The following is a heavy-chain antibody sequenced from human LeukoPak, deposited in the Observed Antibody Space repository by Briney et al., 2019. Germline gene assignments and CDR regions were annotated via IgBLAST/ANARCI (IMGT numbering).Heavy chain of an antibody. CDR1: GYTFTSYG. V-gene: IGHV1-18*01. Sequence: ASVKVSCKASGYTFTSYGISRVRQAPGQGLEWMGWISAYNGNTNYAQKLQGRVTMTTDTSTSTAYMELRSLRSDDTAVYYCASCNAGGDCFDDAFDIWGQGTMVTVSS. J-gene: IGHJ3*02. D-gene: IGHD2-21*02. CDR3: ASCNAGGDCFDDAFDI. CDR2: ISAYNGNT.